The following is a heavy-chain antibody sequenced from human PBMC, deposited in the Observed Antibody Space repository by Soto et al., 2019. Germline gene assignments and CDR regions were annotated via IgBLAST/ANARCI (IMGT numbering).Heavy chain of an antibody. CDR3: AREGVDTAMVSASDYYYYYGMDV. V-gene: IGHV1-3*01. J-gene: IGHJ6*02. D-gene: IGHD5-18*01. CDR2: INAGNGNT. CDR1: GYTFTSYA. Sequence: ASVKVSCKASGYTFTSYAMHWVRQAPGQRLEWMGWINAGNGNTKYSQKFQGRVTITRDTSASTAYMELSSLRSEDTAVYYCAREGVDTAMVSASDYYYYYGMDVWGQGTTVTVSS.